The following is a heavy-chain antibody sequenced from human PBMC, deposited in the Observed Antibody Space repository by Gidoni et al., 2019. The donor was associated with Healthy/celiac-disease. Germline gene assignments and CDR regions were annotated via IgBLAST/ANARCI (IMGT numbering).Heavy chain of an antibody. CDR3: ARPPEGSGFYYDGMDV. D-gene: IGHD3-10*01. CDR1: GYTFTGYS. J-gene: IGHJ6*02. V-gene: IGHV1-2*02. CDR2: INPNSGGT. Sequence: QVQLVQSGAEVKKPGASVKVSCKASGYTFTGYSMHWVRQAPGQGLEWMGWINPNSGGTNYAQKFQGRVTMTRDTSISTAYMELSRLRSDDTAVYYCARPPEGSGFYYDGMDVWGQGTTVTVSS.